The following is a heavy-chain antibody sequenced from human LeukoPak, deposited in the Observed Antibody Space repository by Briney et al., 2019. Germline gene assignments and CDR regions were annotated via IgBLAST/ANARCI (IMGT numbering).Heavy chain of an antibody. J-gene: IGHJ4*02. CDR2: ISAGGATT. CDR3: AQNRPRAVGYSYGYSDH. V-gene: IGHV3-23*01. D-gene: IGHD5-18*01. CDR1: GFTFSSYA. Sequence: GGSLRLSCAASGFTFSSYAMSWVRQAPGKGLEWFSSISAGGATTYYADPVKGRFTISRDSAKNTLSLKMNSLRAEDTAVYYCAQNRPRAVGYSYGYSDHWGLGTLVTVSS.